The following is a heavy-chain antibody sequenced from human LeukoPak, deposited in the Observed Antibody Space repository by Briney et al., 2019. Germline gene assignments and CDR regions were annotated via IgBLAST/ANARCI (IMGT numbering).Heavy chain of an antibody. D-gene: IGHD3-22*01. CDR2: IYTSGST. CDR3: ARSFRDSSGYLVRGWFAP. V-gene: IGHV4-4*07. Sequence: SETLSLTCTVSGGSISSYYWSWIRQPAGKGLEWIGRIYTSGSTNYNPSLKSRVTMSVDTSKNQVSLKLSSVPAPETAFYSCARSFRDSSGYLVRGWFAPWGQGPLVPVSS. CDR1: GGSISSYY. J-gene: IGHJ5*02.